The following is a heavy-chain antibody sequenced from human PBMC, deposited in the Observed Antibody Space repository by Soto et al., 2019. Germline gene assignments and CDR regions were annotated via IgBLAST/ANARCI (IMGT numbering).Heavy chain of an antibody. CDR2: ISAYNRKT. D-gene: IGHD6-6*01. J-gene: IGHJ4*02. Sequence: QAQLVQSGAEVKKPGASVKVSCKASGYTFTNYGISWVRQAPGQGLEWMGWISAYNRKTDYAQKSQGRVIMTTDTSTRTAYMELRSLRSDDTAVYYCARDRSSSSLWGQGTLVTVSS. V-gene: IGHV1-18*01. CDR1: GYTFTNYG. CDR3: ARDRSSSSL.